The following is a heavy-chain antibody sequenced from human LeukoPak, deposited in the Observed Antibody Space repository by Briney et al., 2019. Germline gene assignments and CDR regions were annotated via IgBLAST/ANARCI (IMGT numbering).Heavy chain of an antibody. CDR3: TRVGYIDEGIDY. CDR1: GFPFSSYW. CDR2: IKQDGSKK. J-gene: IGHJ4*02. V-gene: IGHV3-7*04. Sequence: GGSLRLSCVASGFPFSSYWMTWVRQAPGKGLEWVASIKQDGSKKSYVDSVKGRFTISRDNAKNSLYLQMNSLRAEDTAIYYCTRVGYIDEGIDYWGQGTLVTVSS. D-gene: IGHD5-24*01.